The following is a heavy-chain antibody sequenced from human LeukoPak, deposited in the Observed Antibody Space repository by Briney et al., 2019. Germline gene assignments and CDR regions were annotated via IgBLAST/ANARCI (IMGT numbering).Heavy chain of an antibody. CDR2: IYTSGST. J-gene: IGHJ5*02. Sequence: SETLSLTCTVSGGSISSYYWSWIRQPAGKGLEWIGRIYTSGSTNYNPSLKSRVTMSVDTSKNQFSLKLSSVTAADTAVYYCARYKFIAAAAWFDPWGQGTLVTASS. V-gene: IGHV4-4*07. CDR1: GGSISSYY. CDR3: ARYKFIAAAAWFDP. D-gene: IGHD6-13*01.